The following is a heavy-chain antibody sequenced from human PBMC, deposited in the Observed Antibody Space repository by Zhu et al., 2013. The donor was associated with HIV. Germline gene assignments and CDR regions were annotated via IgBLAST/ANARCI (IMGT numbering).Heavy chain of an antibody. CDR2: INPLGRTT. J-gene: IGHJ4*02. CDR1: GYTFTRHY. Sequence: KVSCTSSGYTFTRHYMHWVRQVPGQGLEWMGLINPLGRTTWYSQRFQGRVTVTRDTSTSTDYMELSRLKSDDTAVYYCARADRVVIDYWGQGTLVTVSS. CDR3: ARADRVVIDY. V-gene: IGHV1-46*01. D-gene: IGHD2-21*01.